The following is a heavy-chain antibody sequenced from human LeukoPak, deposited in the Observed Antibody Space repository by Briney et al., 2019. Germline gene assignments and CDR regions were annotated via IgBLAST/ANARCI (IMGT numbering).Heavy chain of an antibody. CDR3: ATVYYYDSSGYQIIFDY. CDR2: IYPGDSDT. Sequence: GESLKISCKGPGYSFTSYWIGWVRQMPGKGLEWMGIIYPGDSDTRYSPSFQGQVTISADKSISTAYLQWSSLKASDTAMYYCATVYYYDSSGYQIIFDYWGQGTLVTVSS. V-gene: IGHV5-51*01. CDR1: GYSFTSYW. J-gene: IGHJ4*02. D-gene: IGHD3-22*01.